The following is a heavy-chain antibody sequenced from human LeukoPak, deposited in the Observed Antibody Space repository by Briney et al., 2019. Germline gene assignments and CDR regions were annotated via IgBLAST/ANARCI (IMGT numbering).Heavy chain of an antibody. J-gene: IGHJ3*02. CDR2: IYTSGST. V-gene: IGHV4-61*09. CDR3: ARTVGGAKDAFDI. D-gene: IGHD4-23*01. Sequence: SQTLSLTCTVSGGSISSGSYYWSWIRQPAGKGLEWIGHIYTSGSTNYNPSLKSRVTISVDTSKNQFSLKLSSVTATDTAVYYCARTVGGAKDAFDIWGQGTMVTVSS. CDR1: GGSISSGSYY.